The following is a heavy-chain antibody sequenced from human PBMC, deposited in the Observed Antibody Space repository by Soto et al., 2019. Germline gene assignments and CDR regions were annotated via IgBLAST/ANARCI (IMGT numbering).Heavy chain of an antibody. V-gene: IGHV3-23*01. CDR2: ISVSGDST. J-gene: IGHJ4*02. CDR1: GFTFSTYA. CDR3: ATRHLPYCSGGTCNPFDF. D-gene: IGHD2-15*01. Sequence: GGSLRLSCAASGFTFSTYAMNWVRQAPGKGLEWVSTISVSGDSTYYADSVKGRFAISRDNSKNTLYLQMNSLRAEDAAMYYCATRHLPYCSGGTCNPFDFWGQGALVNVSS.